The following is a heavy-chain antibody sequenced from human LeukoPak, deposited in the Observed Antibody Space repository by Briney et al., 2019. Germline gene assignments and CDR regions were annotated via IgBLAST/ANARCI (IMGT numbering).Heavy chain of an antibody. CDR1: GFTFSSYE. CDR2: ISSSGSTI. J-gene: IGHJ6*02. D-gene: IGHD3/OR15-3a*01. Sequence: GGSLRLSCAASGFTFSSYEMNWVRQAPGKGLEWVSYISSSGSTIYYADSVKGRFTISRDNAKNSLYLQMNSLRAEDTAVYYCARDELDEDYYYYGMDVWGQGTTVTVSS. V-gene: IGHV3-48*03. CDR3: ARDELDEDYYYYGMDV.